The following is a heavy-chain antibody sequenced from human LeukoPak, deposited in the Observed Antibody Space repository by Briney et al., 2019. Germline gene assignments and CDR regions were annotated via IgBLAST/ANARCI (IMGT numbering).Heavy chain of an antibody. CDR3: ARDISLGMPGGFDF. D-gene: IGHD2-2*01. J-gene: IGHJ4*02. CDR1: VFTYRRYS. V-gene: IGHV3-21*06. Sequence: GGSLRLSCVASVFTYRRYSMNWVRQAPGKGLEGVSTISSGSDDIYHADSVRGRFTISRDNARNSLYLQLNSLRAEDTAVYYCARDISLGMPGGFDFWGQGILVTVSS. CDR2: ISSGSDDI.